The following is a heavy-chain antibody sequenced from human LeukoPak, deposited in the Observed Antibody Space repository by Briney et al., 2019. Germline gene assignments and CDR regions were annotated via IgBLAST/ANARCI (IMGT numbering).Heavy chain of an antibody. V-gene: IGHV1-18*01. CDR2: ISAYNGNT. D-gene: IGHD6-13*01. J-gene: IGHJ1*01. CDR1: GYTFTSYG. Sequence: ASVKVSCKASGYTFTSYGISWVRQAPGQGLEWMGWISAYNGNTNYAQKLQGRVTMTTDTSTSTAYMELRSLRSDDTAVYYCARGRVAAAVAEYFQHWGQGTLVTVSS. CDR3: ARGRVAAAVAEYFQH.